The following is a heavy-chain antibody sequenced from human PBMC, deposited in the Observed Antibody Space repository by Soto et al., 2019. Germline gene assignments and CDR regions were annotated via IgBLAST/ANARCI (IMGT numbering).Heavy chain of an antibody. CDR2: SSDYNGNT. J-gene: IGHJ4*02. V-gene: IGHV1-18*01. Sequence: QVQLVQSGAEVKKPGASVKVSCKASGYTFTNYGISWVRQAPGQGLEWMGWSSDYNGNTKDAQKPQGRVTMTTDTSTSTAYIELRSLRSDDTAVYYCARDSPPVDYWGQGTLVTASS. CDR1: GYTFTNYG. CDR3: ARDSPPVDY.